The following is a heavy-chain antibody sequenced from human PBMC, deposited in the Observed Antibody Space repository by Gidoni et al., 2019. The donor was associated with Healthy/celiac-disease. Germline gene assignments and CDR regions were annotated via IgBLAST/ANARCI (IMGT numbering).Heavy chain of an antibody. V-gene: IGHV4-4*02. Sequence: QVQLQESGPGLVKPSGTLSLPCAVSGGSISSSNWWSWVRQPPGKGLEWIGSIYQSGSPNDNPSLKSRVTISVDKSKNQFSLKLSSVTAADTAVYYCARDGEIAAAGKDWFDPWGQGTLVTVSS. CDR3: ARDGEIAAAGKDWFDP. D-gene: IGHD6-13*01. J-gene: IGHJ5*02. CDR1: GGSISSSNW. CDR2: IYQSGSP.